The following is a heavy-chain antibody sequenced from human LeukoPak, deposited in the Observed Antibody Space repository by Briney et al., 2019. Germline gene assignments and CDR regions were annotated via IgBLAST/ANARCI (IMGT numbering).Heavy chain of an antibody. D-gene: IGHD6-6*01. CDR1: GGSFSGYY. V-gene: IGHV4-34*01. CDR3: ARRIAAPRLSFFDY. CDR2: INHSGST. Sequence: SETLSLTCAVYGGSFSGYYWSWIRQPPGKGLEWIGEINHSGSTNYNPSLKSRVTISVDTSKNQFSLKLSSVTAADTAVYYCARRIAAPRLSFFDYWGQGTLVTVSS. J-gene: IGHJ4*02.